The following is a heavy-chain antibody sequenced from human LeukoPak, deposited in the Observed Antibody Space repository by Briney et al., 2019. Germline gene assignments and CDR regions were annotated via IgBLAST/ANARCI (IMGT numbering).Heavy chain of an antibody. D-gene: IGHD3-16*02. CDR1: GGSFSGYY. J-gene: IGHJ5*02. Sequence: PSETLSLTRAVYGGSFSGYYWSWIRQPPGKGLEWIGEINHSGSTNYNPSLKSRVTISVDTSKNQFSLKLSSVTAADTAVYYCARGNYYVWGSYRYGFDPWGQGTLVTVSS. CDR3: ARGNYYVWGSYRYGFDP. CDR2: INHSGST. V-gene: IGHV4-34*01.